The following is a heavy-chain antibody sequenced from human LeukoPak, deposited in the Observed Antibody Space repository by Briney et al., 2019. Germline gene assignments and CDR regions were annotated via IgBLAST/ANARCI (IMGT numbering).Heavy chain of an antibody. Sequence: ASVKVSCKASGYTFTSYGISWVRHAPGQGLEWMGWISAYNGNTNYAQKLQGRVTMTTDTSTSTAYMELRSLRSDDTAVYYCARGWQQLVRGWFDPWGQGTLVTVSS. D-gene: IGHD6-13*01. CDR1: GYTFTSYG. V-gene: IGHV1-18*01. CDR2: ISAYNGNT. J-gene: IGHJ5*02. CDR3: ARGWQQLVRGWFDP.